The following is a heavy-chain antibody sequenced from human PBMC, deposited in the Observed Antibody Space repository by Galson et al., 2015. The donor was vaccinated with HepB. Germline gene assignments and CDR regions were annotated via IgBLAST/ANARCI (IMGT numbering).Heavy chain of an antibody. Sequence: SVKVSCKASGGTFSSYAISWVRLAPGQGLEWMGGIIPIFGTANYAQKFQGRVTITADKSTSTAYMELSSLRSEDTAVYYCARDTYYYDSSGYTYYYYGMDVWGQGTTVTVSS. CDR2: IIPIFGTA. J-gene: IGHJ6*02. CDR3: ARDTYYYDSSGYTYYYYGMDV. CDR1: GGTFSSYA. D-gene: IGHD3-22*01. V-gene: IGHV1-69*06.